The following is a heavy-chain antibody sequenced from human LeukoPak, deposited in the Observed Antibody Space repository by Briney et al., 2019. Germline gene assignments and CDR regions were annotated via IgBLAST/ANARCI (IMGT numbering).Heavy chain of an antibody. J-gene: IGHJ6*03. Sequence: GGSLRLSCAASGFTFSSYAMHWVRQAPGKGLEWVAVISYDGSNKYYADSVKGRFTISRDNSKNTLYLQMNSLRAEDTAVYYCARGGSTNNYYMDVWGKGTTVTVSS. V-gene: IGHV3-30*04. CDR2: ISYDGSNK. CDR3: ARGGSTNNYYMDV. CDR1: GFTFSSYA. D-gene: IGHD2-8*01.